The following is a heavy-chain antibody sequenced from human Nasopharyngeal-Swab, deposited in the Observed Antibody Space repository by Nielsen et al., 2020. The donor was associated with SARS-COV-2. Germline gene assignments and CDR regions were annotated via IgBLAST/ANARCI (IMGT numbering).Heavy chain of an antibody. CDR3: TTDLGSSGFDY. CDR2: IKSKTDGGTT. J-gene: IGHJ4*02. D-gene: IGHD7-27*01. Sequence: VRQAPGKGLEWAGRIKSKTDGGTTDYAAPVKGRFTISRDDSKNTLYLQMNSLKTEDTAVYYCTTDLGSSGFDYWGQGTLVTVSS. V-gene: IGHV3-15*07.